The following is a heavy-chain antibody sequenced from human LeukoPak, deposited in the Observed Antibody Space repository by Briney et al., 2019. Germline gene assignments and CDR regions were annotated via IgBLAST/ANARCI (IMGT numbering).Heavy chain of an antibody. CDR1: GYTFTGHY. CDR2: INPNSGGT. J-gene: IGHJ4*02. V-gene: IGHV1-2*02. Sequence: ASVKVSCKASGYTFTGHYMHWVRQAPGQGLEWMGWINPNSGGTNFAQRFQGRVTMTRDTSTRTVYMELSSLRFEDTAVYYCTREGAYGAHGFDYWGQGTLITVSS. D-gene: IGHD4-17*01. CDR3: TREGAYGAHGFDY.